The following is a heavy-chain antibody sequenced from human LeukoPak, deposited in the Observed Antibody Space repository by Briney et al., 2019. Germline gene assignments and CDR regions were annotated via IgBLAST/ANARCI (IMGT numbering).Heavy chain of an antibody. Sequence: SETLSLTCAVYGGSFSGYYWSWIRQPPGKGLEWIGEINHSGSTNYNPSLKSRVTISVDTSKNQFSLKLSSVTAADTAVYYCARAPEYGWGSYLLYWGQGIQVTVSS. D-gene: IGHD3-10*01. J-gene: IGHJ4*02. CDR2: INHSGST. V-gene: IGHV4-34*01. CDR3: ARAPEYGWGSYLLY. CDR1: GGSFSGYY.